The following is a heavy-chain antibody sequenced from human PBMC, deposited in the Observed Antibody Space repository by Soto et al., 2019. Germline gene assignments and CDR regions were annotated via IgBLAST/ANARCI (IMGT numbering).Heavy chain of an antibody. CDR3: AHRGYCSSTSCSPRYNLFDP. J-gene: IGHJ5*02. V-gene: IGHV2-5*02. D-gene: IGHD2-2*01. CDR1: GFSLSTSGVG. Sequence: QITLKESGPTLVKPTQTLTLTCTFSGFSLSTSGVGVGWIRQPPGKALEWLALIYWDDDKRYSPSLKSRLTITKDTAKNQVVHTMTNMDPVDTATYYCAHRGYCSSTSCSPRYNLFDPSGQVTLVTVSS. CDR2: IYWDDDK.